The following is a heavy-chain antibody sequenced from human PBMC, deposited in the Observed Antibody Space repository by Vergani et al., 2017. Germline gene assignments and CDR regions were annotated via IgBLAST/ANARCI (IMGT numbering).Heavy chain of an antibody. CDR1: GGTFSSYA. CDR3: ARGGRKYCSSTSGHPRVVDAFDI. CDR2: IIPIFGTA. Sequence: QVQLVQSGAEVKKPGSSVKVSCKASGGTFSSYAISWVRQAPGQGLEWMGGIIPIFGTANYAQKFQGRVTITADESTSTAYMELSSLRSEDTAVYYCARGGRKYCSSTSGHPRVVDAFDIWGQGTMVTVSS. D-gene: IGHD2-2*01. J-gene: IGHJ3*02. V-gene: IGHV1-69*01.